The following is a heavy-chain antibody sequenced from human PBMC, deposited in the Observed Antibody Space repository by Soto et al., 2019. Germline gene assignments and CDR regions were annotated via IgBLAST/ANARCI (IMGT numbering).Heavy chain of an antibody. V-gene: IGHV3-23*01. CDR1: GFNFNAFA. CDR3: ARDDSGYYQFPNWFDP. J-gene: IGHJ5*02. D-gene: IGHD3-22*01. CDR2: ITDNGGGA. Sequence: EVRLLESGGALAQPGGSLRLSCVGSGFNFNAFAMSWVRQAPGKGLEWVSSITDNGGGAHYADSVRGRFTISRDNSKNILYLQMNRLRAQDTAVYYCARDDSGYYQFPNWFDPWGQGTLVTVSA.